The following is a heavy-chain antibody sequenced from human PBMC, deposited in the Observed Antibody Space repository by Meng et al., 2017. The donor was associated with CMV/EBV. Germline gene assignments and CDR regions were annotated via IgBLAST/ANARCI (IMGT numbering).Heavy chain of an antibody. CDR1: GGSISSYY. J-gene: IGHJ5*02. V-gene: IGHV4-4*07. CDR3: ARSMVVAGDWFDP. CDR2: IYTSGST. Sequence: QGQLQASGPGLLKPSETLSLTCTFSGGSISSYYWSWIRQPAGKGLEWIGRIYTSGSTNYNPSLKSRVTMSVGTSKNQFSLKLSSVTAADTAVYYCARSMVVAGDWFDPWGQGTLVTVSS. D-gene: IGHD2-15*01.